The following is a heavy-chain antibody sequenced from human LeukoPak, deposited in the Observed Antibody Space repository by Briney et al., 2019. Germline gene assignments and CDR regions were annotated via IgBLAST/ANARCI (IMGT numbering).Heavy chain of an antibody. D-gene: IGHD3-3*01. Sequence: PSETLSLTCAVYGGSFSGYYWSWIRQPPGKGLEWIGEINHSGSTNYNPSLKSRVTISVDTSKNQFSLKPSSVTAADTAVYYCARGYYDFWSGYPNFDYWGQGTLVTVSS. CDR1: GGSFSGYY. CDR3: ARGYYDFWSGYPNFDY. J-gene: IGHJ4*02. CDR2: INHSGST. V-gene: IGHV4-34*01.